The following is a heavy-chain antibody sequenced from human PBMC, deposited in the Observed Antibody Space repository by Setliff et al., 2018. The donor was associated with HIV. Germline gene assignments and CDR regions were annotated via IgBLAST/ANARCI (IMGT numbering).Heavy chain of an antibody. CDR1: GFTFSNYA. CDR2: IDPSGTYT. D-gene: IGHD2-2*03. V-gene: IGHV3-23*01. J-gene: IGHJ4*02. Sequence: PGGSLRLSCAASGFTFSNYAMSWVRQAPGKGLEWVSAIDPSGTYTYYADSVRGRFTISRDNSKNTLYLQMNSLRAGDTAVYYCSKVDSGHCDSSSCRDFDYWGQGTLVTVSS. CDR3: SKVDSGHCDSSSCRDFDY.